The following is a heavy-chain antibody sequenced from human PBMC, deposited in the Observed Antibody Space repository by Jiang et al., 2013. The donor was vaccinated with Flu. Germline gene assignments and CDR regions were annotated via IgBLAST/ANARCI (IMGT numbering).Heavy chain of an antibody. CDR2: ISWNSGSI. CDR3: AKDQGSSRYYYYGMDV. J-gene: IGHJ6*02. Sequence: QLLESGGGLVQPGRSLRLSCAASGFTFDDYAMHWVRQAPGKGLEWVSGISWNSGSIGYADSVKGRFTISRDNAKNSLYLQMNSLRAEDTALYYCAKDQGSSRYYYYGMDVWGQGTTVTVSS. D-gene: IGHD1-26*01. V-gene: IGHV3-9*01. CDR1: GFTFDDYA.